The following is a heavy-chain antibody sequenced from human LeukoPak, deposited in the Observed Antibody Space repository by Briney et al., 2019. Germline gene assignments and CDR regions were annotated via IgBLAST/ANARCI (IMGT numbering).Heavy chain of an antibody. CDR2: INPNSGGT. D-gene: IGHD4-17*01. Sequence: ASVKVSCKASGGTFSSYAISWVRQAPGQGLEWMGWINPNSGGTNYAQKFQGRVTMTRDTSISTAYMELSRLRSDDTAVYYCARPYDYGDAGFDYWGQGTLVTVSS. CDR3: ARPYDYGDAGFDY. J-gene: IGHJ4*02. V-gene: IGHV1-2*02. CDR1: GGTFSSYA.